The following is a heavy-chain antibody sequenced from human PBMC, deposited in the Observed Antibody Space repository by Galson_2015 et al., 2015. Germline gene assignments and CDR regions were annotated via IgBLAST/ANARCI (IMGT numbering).Heavy chain of an antibody. CDR3: ARMCIVVVPETDAFDI. CDR2: ISYDGSNK. Sequence: SLRLSCAASGFTFSSYAMHWVRQAPGKGLEWVAVISYDGSNKYYADSVKGRFTISRDNSKNTLYLQMNSLRAEDTAVYYCARMCIVVVPETDAFDIWGQGTMVTVSS. CDR1: GFTFSSYA. D-gene: IGHD2-2*01. V-gene: IGHV3-30*01. J-gene: IGHJ3*02.